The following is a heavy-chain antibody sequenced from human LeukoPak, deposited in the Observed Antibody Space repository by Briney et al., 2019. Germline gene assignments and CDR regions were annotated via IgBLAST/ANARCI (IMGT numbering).Heavy chain of an antibody. CDR2: INHSGST. D-gene: IGHD6-19*01. CDR3: ARGYSVAGLFQH. J-gene: IGHJ1*01. CDR1: GGSFSSYY. Sequence: SETLSLTCAVYGGSFSSYYWSWIRQPPGKGLEWIGEINHSGSTNYNPSLKSRVTISVDTSKNQFSLKLSTVTAADTAVYYCARGYSVAGLFQHWGQGTLVTVSS. V-gene: IGHV4-34*01.